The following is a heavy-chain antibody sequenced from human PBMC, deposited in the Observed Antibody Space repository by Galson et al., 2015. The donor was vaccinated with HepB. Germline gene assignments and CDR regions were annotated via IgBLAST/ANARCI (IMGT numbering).Heavy chain of an antibody. CDR2: IWYDGSNK. J-gene: IGHJ4*02. Sequence: SLRLSCAASGLTFSNYGMHWVRQAPGKGLEWVAVIWYDGSNKYYADSVKGRFTISRDNSKNTLYLQMNSLRAEDTAVYYCARGLYSFDYWGQGTLVTVSS. CDR1: GLTFSNYG. V-gene: IGHV3-33*01. D-gene: IGHD6-19*01. CDR3: ARGLYSFDY.